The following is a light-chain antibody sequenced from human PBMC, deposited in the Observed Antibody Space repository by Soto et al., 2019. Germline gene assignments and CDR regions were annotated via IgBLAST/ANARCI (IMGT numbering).Light chain of an antibody. CDR2: GVS. CDR3: QQYGSIPIT. CDR1: QSVSNTY. J-gene: IGKJ4*01. V-gene: IGKV3-20*01. Sequence: EIVLTQSPGTLSLSPGETATLSCRASQSVSNTYLAWHQQKPGQAPRLLIYGVSRRATGIPDRFSGSGSGTGFTLTISRLEPEDFAVYYRQQYGSIPITFGGGTKVDIK.